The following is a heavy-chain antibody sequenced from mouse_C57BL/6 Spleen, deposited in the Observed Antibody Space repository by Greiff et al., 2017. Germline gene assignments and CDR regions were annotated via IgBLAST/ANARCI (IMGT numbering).Heavy chain of an antibody. CDR1: GYAFSSYW. J-gene: IGHJ1*03. CDR2: LYPGDGDT. Sequence: QVQLQQSGAELVKPGASVKISCKASGYAFSSYWMNWVKQRPGKGLEWIGQLYPGDGDTNYNGKFKGKATLTADKSSSTAYMQLSSLTSEDSAVYFCARGGFYYYSSSYWYFDVWGTGTTVTVSS. CDR3: ARGGFYYYSSSYWYFDV. D-gene: IGHD1-1*01. V-gene: IGHV1-80*01.